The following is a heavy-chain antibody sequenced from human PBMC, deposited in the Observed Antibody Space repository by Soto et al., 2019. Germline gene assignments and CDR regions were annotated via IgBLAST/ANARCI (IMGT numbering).Heavy chain of an antibody. CDR2: ISGSGGST. CDR1: GFTFSSYA. CDR3: AKVWMGRTTVFYFDY. Sequence: GGSLRLSCAASGFTFSSYAMSWVRQAPGKGLEWVSAISGSGGSTYYADSVKGRFTISRDNSKNTLYLQMNSLRAEDTAVYYCAKVWMGRTTVFYFDYWGQGTLVTVSS. D-gene: IGHD4-17*01. V-gene: IGHV3-23*01. J-gene: IGHJ4*02.